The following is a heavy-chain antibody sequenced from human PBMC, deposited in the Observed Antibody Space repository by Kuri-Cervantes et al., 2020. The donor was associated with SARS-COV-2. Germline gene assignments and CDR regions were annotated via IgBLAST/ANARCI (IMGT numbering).Heavy chain of an antibody. Sequence: SVKVSCKASGGTFSSYAISWVRQAPGQGLEWMGGIIPIFGTANYAQKFQGRVTITTDESTSTAYMELSSLRSEDTAVYYCASFYGGNSGDAFDIWGQGTVVTVSS. CDR1: GGTFSSYA. D-gene: IGHD4-23*01. CDR3: ASFYGGNSGDAFDI. V-gene: IGHV1-69*05. J-gene: IGHJ3*02. CDR2: IIPIFGTA.